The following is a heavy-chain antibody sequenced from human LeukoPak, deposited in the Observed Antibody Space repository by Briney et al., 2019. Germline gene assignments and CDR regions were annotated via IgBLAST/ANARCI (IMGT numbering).Heavy chain of an antibody. D-gene: IGHD3-10*01. CDR3: ARGSYYHGSGSLFAY. V-gene: IGHV4-4*07. CDR1: GGSISSYY. CDR2: IYTSETT. J-gene: IGHJ4*02. Sequence: SETLSLTCTVSGGSISSYYLSWIRQPAGKGLEWIGRIYTSETTNYNPSLKSRVTMSVDTSKNQFSLKLTSLPAADTAVYYCARGSYYHGSGSLFAYWGQGILVTVSS.